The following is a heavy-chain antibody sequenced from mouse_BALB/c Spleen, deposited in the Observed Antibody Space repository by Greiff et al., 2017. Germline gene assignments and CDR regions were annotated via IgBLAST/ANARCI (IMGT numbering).Heavy chain of an antibody. CDR3: ARGRCDAMDY. CDR1: GYAFTNYL. J-gene: IGHJ4*01. Sequence: QVQLQQSGAELVRPGTSVKVSCKASGYAFTNYLIEWVKQRPGQGLEWIGVINPGSGGTNYNEKFKGKATLTADKSSSTAYMQLSSLTSDDSAVYFCARGRCDAMDYWGQGTSVTVSS. CDR2: INPGSGGT. V-gene: IGHV1-54*01.